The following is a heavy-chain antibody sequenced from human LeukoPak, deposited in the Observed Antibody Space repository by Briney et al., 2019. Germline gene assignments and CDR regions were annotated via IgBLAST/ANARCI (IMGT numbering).Heavy chain of an antibody. V-gene: IGHV1-18*01. CDR2: ISGYNGNT. J-gene: IGHJ4*02. CDR1: GYTFSNYG. D-gene: IGHD1-26*01. CDR3: GRSRVGLYSGSSLAY. Sequence: ASVKVSCKASGYTFSNYGISWVRQAAGQGLEWMGWISGYNGNTNYAQKLQGIITMTTDTSTRTAYMELRSLKSDDTAVYYCGRSRVGLYSGSSLAYWSKGSLVIVSS.